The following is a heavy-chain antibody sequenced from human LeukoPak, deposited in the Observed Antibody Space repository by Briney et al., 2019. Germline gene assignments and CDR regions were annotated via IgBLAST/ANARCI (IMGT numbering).Heavy chain of an antibody. V-gene: IGHV5-51*01. Sequence: GESLKLSCMGSRYSLTSYWIGWVRHLTGKGLDWMGKPYPGDSDTRYSTSFQGHVTISADKSISTAYLQWSSLKASDTAMYYCARQQYGSGSYYNYFDYWGQGTLVTVSS. D-gene: IGHD3-10*01. J-gene: IGHJ4*02. CDR3: ARQQYGSGSYYNYFDY. CDR1: RYSLTSYW. CDR2: PYPGDSDT.